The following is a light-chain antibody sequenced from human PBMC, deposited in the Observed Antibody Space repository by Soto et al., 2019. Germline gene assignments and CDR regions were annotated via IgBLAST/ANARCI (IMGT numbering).Light chain of an antibody. CDR3: AAWDASLNGWV. V-gene: IGLV1-44*01. CDR2: TND. J-gene: IGLJ3*02. CDR1: ISNIGSNP. Sequence: QSVLTQSPSVAGTPGQRVSISCSGSISNIGSNPVNWYQQLPGTAPKLLIYTNDQRPSGVPDRFSGSKSGTSASLAISGLQSEDEADYYCAAWDASLNGWVFGGETKLTVL.